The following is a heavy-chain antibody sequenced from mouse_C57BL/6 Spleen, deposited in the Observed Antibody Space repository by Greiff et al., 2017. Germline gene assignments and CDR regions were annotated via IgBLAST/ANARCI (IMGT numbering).Heavy chain of an antibody. Sequence: EVQLVESEGGLVQPGSSMKLSCTASGFTFSDYYMAWVRQVPEKGLEWVANINYDGSSTYYLDSLKSRFIISRDNAKNILYLQMSSLKSEDTATYYCAREGDERDFDYWGQGTTLTVSS. CDR1: GFTFSDYY. V-gene: IGHV5-16*01. J-gene: IGHJ2*01. CDR3: AREGDERDFDY. D-gene: IGHD3-3*01. CDR2: INYDGSST.